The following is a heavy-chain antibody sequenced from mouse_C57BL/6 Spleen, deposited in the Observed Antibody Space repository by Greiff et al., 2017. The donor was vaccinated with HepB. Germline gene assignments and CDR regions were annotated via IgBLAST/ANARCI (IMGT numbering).Heavy chain of an antibody. CDR2: IRSKSSNYAT. CDR3: VRALYYDYDPAWLAY. CDR1: GFTFNTYA. V-gene: IGHV10-3*01. Sequence: EVKVVESGGGLVQPKGSLKLSCAASGFTFNTYAMHWVRQAPGKGLEWVARIRSKSSNYATYYADSVKDRFTISRDDSQSMLYLQMNKLKTEDTAMSYGVRALYYDYDPAWLAYWGQGTLVTVSA. J-gene: IGHJ3*01. D-gene: IGHD2-4*01.